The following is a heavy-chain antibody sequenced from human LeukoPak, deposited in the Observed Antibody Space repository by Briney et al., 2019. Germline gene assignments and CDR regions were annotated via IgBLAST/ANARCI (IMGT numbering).Heavy chain of an antibody. J-gene: IGHJ4*02. CDR3: ARGRGGDSVPSRFDY. CDR2: ISGSGGST. D-gene: IGHD2-21*02. CDR1: GFAFSGFA. Sequence: PGGSLRLSCSASGFAFSGFAMGWVRQAPGKGLEWVSSISGSGGSTYYADSVEGRFTISRDNSNNTLSLQMNSLRADDTALYYCARGRGGDSVPSRFDYWGQGTLVIVSS. V-gene: IGHV3-23*01.